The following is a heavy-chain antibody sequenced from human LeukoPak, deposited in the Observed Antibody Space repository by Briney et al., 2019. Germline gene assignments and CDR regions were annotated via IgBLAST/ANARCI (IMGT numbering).Heavy chain of an antibody. CDR2: IRGSGVST. J-gene: IGHJ6*03. D-gene: IGHD3-10*01. CDR3: AKVYVGAGSDYYYMDV. V-gene: IGHV3-23*01. Sequence: PGGSLRLSCAASGFTFSSYAMSWVRQALGKGLEWVSGIRGSGVSTYYADSVKGRFTISRDNSKNTLYLQMNSLRAEDTAVYYCAKVYVGAGSDYYYMDVWGKGTTVTVSS. CDR1: GFTFSSYA.